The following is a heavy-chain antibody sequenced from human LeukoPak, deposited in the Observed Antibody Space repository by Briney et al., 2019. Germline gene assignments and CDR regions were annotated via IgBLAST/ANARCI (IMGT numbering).Heavy chain of an antibody. V-gene: IGHV3-23*01. Sequence: PGGSLRPSCAASGFTFIGYAMCWVRQAPGKGLEWVSAISGSAGSTYYADSVKGRFTISRDNSKNSLYLQMNSLRAEDTAVYYCAKLRDFYDSTGYSRFPYWGQGTLVTVSS. CDR3: AKLRDFYDSTGYSRFPY. D-gene: IGHD3-22*01. CDR2: ISGSAGST. CDR1: GFTFIGYA. J-gene: IGHJ4*02.